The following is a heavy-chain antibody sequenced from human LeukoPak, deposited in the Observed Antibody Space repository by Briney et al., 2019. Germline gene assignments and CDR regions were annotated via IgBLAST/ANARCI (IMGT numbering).Heavy chain of an antibody. CDR2: IKSKTDGGTT. D-gene: IGHD5-12*01. Sequence: PGGSLRLSCAASGFTFSNAWMSWVRQAPGKGLEWVGRIKSKTDGGTTDYAAPVKGRFTISRDDSKNTLYLQMNSLKPEDTAVYYCTTDGRHSGYLWVDYWGQGTLVTVSS. CDR3: TTDGRHSGYLWVDY. J-gene: IGHJ4*02. V-gene: IGHV3-15*01. CDR1: GFTFSNAW.